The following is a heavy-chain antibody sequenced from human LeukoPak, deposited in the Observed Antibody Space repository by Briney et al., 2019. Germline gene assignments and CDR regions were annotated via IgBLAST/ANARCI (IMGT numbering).Heavy chain of an antibody. CDR1: GISFRSYG. J-gene: IGHJ4*02. D-gene: IGHD3-9*01. CDR2: IWYDASNK. CDR3: ATDISTHYFGS. Sequence: GGSLRLSCAASGISFRSYGMHWVRQAPGKGLEWVTFIWYDASNKYYAESVKGRFTISRDNSRNTVFLQMNSLRAEDAAIYYCATDISTHYFGSWGQGTLVTVSS. V-gene: IGHV3-30*02.